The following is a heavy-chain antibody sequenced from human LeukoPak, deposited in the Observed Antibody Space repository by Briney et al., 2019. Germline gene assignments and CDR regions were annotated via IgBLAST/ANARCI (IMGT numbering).Heavy chain of an antibody. CDR1: GYSISSGYY. D-gene: IGHD2-2*02. Sequence: PSEALSLTCTVSGYSISSGYYWGWIRQPPGKGLEWIGSIYHSGSTYYNPSLKSRVTISVDTSKNQFSLKLSSVTDADTAVYYCAAPGTRGYCSSTSCYKGWFDPWGQGTLVTVSS. CDR2: IYHSGST. V-gene: IGHV4-38-2*02. J-gene: IGHJ5*02. CDR3: AAPGTRGYCSSTSCYKGWFDP.